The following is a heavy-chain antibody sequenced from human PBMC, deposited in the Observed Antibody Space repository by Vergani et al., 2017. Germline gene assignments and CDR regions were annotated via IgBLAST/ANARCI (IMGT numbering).Heavy chain of an antibody. D-gene: IGHD3-9*01. V-gene: IGHV1-69*13. CDR1: GGTFSSYA. CDR3: ARENRAYYDILTGLDY. CDR2: IIPIFGTA. Sequence: QVQLVQSGAEVKKPGSSVKVSCKASGGTFSSYAISWVRQAPGQGLEWMGRIIPIFGTANYAQKFQGRVTIIADESTSTAYMELSSLRSEDTAVYYCARENRAYYDILTGLDYWGQGTLVTVSS. J-gene: IGHJ4*02.